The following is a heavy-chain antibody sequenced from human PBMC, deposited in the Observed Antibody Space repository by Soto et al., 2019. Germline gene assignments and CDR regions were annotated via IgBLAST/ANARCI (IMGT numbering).Heavy chain of an antibody. CDR2: INHSGST. J-gene: IGHJ5*02. Sequence: QVQLQQWGAGLLKPSETLSLTCAVYGGSFSGYYWSWIRQPPGKGLEWIGEINHSGSTNYNPSLKSRVTISVDTSKNLFSLKLSSVTAADTAVYSCSRGTNGSGSYYKSPHRRFDPWGQGTLVTVSS. CDR1: GGSFSGYY. CDR3: SRGTNGSGSYYKSPHRRFDP. V-gene: IGHV4-34*01. D-gene: IGHD3-10*01.